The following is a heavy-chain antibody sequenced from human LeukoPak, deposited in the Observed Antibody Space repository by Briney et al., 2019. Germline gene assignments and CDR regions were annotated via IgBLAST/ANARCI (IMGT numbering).Heavy chain of an antibody. CDR1: GGSISSYY. V-gene: IGHV4-59*01. CDR3: ARGFTMVQGVIFDY. Sequence: PSETLSLTSTVSGGSISSYYWSWIRQPPGKGLEWIGYIYYSGSTNYNPSLKSRVTISVDTSENQFSLKLSSVTAADTAVYYCARGFTMVQGVIFDYWGQGTLVTVSS. D-gene: IGHD3-10*01. CDR2: IYYSGST. J-gene: IGHJ4*02.